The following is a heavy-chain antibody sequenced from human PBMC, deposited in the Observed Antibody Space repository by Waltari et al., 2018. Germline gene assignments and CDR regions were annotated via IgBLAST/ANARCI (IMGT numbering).Heavy chain of an antibody. CDR1: GYSISSGYY. Sequence: QVQLQESGPGLVKPSETLSLTCTVSGYSISSGYYWGWIRQPPGKGLEWIGSIYHSGGTYYNPSLKSRVTISVDTSKNQFSLKLSSVTAADTAVYYCARATGSSPAEYFQHWGQGTLVTVSS. V-gene: IGHV4-38-2*02. CDR3: ARATGSSPAEYFQH. CDR2: IYHSGGT. D-gene: IGHD1-26*01. J-gene: IGHJ1*01.